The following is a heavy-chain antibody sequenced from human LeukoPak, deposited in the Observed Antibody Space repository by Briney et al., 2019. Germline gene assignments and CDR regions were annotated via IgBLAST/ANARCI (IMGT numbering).Heavy chain of an antibody. D-gene: IGHD6-13*01. CDR1: GGSINSGGYS. CDR2: IYDSGST. CDR3: ARYSLSREDFQD. J-gene: IGHJ1*01. Sequence: SETLSLTCTVSGGSINSGGYSWSWIRQPPGKGLEWIGYIYDSGSTLYNPSLESRLTISIDTSKNQFSLRLSSVTAADTAVYFCARYSLSREDFQDWGQGTLVTVSS. V-gene: IGHV4-30-4*07.